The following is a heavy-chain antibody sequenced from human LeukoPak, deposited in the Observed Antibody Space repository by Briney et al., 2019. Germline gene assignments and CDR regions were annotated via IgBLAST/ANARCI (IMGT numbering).Heavy chain of an antibody. CDR1: GGSISSNNW. J-gene: IGHJ4*02. Sequence: SGTLSLTCGVSGGSISSNNWWSWVRQPPGQGLEWIGEIYHSGSANYNPSLKSRVTISVDKSKNQLSLKLISVTAADTAVYYCARDGSSGWYYFDYWGQGTLVTVSS. CDR3: ARDGSSGWYYFDY. D-gene: IGHD6-19*01. V-gene: IGHV4-4*02. CDR2: IYHSGSA.